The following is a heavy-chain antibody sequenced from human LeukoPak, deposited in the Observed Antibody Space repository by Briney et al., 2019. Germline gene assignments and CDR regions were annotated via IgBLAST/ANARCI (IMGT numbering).Heavy chain of an antibody. CDR3: ARVLKAGHPENYYYMDV. Sequence: GGSLRLSCAASGFTLSSYSMNWVRQAPGKGLEWVSSISSSSSYIYYADSVKGRFTISRDNAKNSLYLQMNSLRAEDTAVYYCARVLKAGHPENYYYMDVWGKGTTVTVSS. J-gene: IGHJ6*03. D-gene: IGHD6-19*01. CDR1: GFTLSSYS. CDR2: ISSSSSYI. V-gene: IGHV3-21*01.